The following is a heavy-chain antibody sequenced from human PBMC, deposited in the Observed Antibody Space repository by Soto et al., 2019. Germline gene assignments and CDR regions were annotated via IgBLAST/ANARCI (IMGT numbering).Heavy chain of an antibody. CDR3: AREYTAWPLAYGLDV. Sequence: PGVSLRLSCVGSGFTFSTYSINWVRQAPGKGLEWVSSISSRSDIYYADSVKGRFTISRDNAKNSVSLQMNSLRAEDTAVYYCAREYTAWPLAYGLDVWGQGTMVTVSS. CDR2: ISSRSDI. V-gene: IGHV3-21*01. CDR1: GFTFSTYS. J-gene: IGHJ6*02. D-gene: IGHD2-2*02.